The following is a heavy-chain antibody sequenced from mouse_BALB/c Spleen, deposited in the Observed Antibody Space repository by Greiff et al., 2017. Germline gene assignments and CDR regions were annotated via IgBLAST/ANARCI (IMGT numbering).Heavy chain of an antibody. J-gene: IGHJ1*01. CDR1: GYSITSDYA. D-gene: IGHD2-4*01. Sequence: EVKLVESGPGLVKPSQSLSLTCTVTGYSITSDYAWNWIRQFPGNKLEWMGYISYSGSTSYNPSLKSRITITRDTSKNQFFLQLNSVTTEDTATYYCARWRLRRDWYFDVWGAGTTVTVSS. CDR2: ISYSGST. V-gene: IGHV3-2*02. CDR3: ARWRLRRDWYFDV.